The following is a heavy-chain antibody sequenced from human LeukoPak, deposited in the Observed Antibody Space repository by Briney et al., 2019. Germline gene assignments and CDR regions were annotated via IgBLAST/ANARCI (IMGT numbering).Heavy chain of an antibody. CDR2: IWYDGSNK. V-gene: IGHV3-33*06. CDR1: GFTFSSYG. D-gene: IGHD3-3*01. CDR3: AKSRLDYDFWSGYYTFDY. Sequence: GRSLRLSCAASGFTFSSYGTHWVRQAPGKGLEWVAVIWYDGSNKYYADSVKGRFTISRDNSKNTLYLQMNSLRAEDTAVYYCAKSRLDYDFWSGYYTFDYWGQGTLVTVSS. J-gene: IGHJ4*02.